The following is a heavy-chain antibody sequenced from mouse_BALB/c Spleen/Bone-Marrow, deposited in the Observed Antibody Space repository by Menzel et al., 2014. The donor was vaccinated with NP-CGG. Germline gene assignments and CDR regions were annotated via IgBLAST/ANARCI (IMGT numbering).Heavy chain of an antibody. CDR2: IWPGGST. V-gene: IGHV2-9*02. Sequence: QVHVKQSGPGLVAPSQSLSITCTVSGFSLTSYGLHWVRQPPGKGLEWLGVIWPGGSTNYNSALMSRLSISKDNSKSQVFLKMNSLQTDDTAMYYCARSTMITEGFAYWGQGTLVTVSA. CDR1: GFSLTSYG. J-gene: IGHJ3*01. CDR3: ARSTMITEGFAY. D-gene: IGHD2-4*01.